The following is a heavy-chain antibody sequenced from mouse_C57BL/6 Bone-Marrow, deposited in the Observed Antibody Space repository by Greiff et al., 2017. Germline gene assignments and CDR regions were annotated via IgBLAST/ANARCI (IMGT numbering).Heavy chain of an antibody. J-gene: IGHJ4*01. CDR2: IYPRSGNT. V-gene: IGHV1-81*01. D-gene: IGHD2-2*01. CDR1: GYTFTSYG. CDR3: ARLVWYAMDY. Sequence: QVQLQQSGAELARPGASVKLSCKASGYTFTSYGISWVKQRTGQGLEWIGEIYPRSGNTYYNEKFKGKATLTADTSSSKAYMQLSSLTSEDSAVYYCARLVWYAMDYWGQGTSVTVSS.